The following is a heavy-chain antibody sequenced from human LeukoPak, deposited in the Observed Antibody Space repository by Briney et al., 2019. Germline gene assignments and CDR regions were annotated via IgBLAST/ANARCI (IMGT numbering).Heavy chain of an antibody. D-gene: IGHD3-10*01. CDR3: ARDGTYGSGRNQHTTLDY. CDR1: GSSISNDY. Sequence: SETLSLTCTVSGSSISNDYWSWIRQAAGKELEWIGRVYTSGSTNYNPSLKSRVTISLDKSKKQFSLNLNSVTAADTAVYYCARDGTYGSGRNQHTTLDYWGQGTLVTVSS. V-gene: IGHV4-4*07. J-gene: IGHJ4*02. CDR2: VYTSGST.